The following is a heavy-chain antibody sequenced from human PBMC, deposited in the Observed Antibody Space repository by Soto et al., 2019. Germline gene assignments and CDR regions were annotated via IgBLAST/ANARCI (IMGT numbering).Heavy chain of an antibody. CDR2: IHTTENT. CDR3: ARALSSTAGLYFDH. J-gene: IGHJ4*02. Sequence: PSETLSLTCTVSGDSISSYYWSWIRQPAGKGMEWIGRIHTTENTNYNPSLKSRVTMSIDTSNNQFSLKLTSLTAADTAVYYCARALSSTAGLYFDHWGQGTLVTVSS. V-gene: IGHV4-4*07. D-gene: IGHD6-13*01. CDR1: GDSISSYY.